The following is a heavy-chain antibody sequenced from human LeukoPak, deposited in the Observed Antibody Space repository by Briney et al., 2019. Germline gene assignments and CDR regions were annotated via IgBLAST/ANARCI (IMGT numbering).Heavy chain of an antibody. V-gene: IGHV1-18*01. Sequence: ALVKLSCNASGYAFTSCGMSVVRQAPGQGFESMGWISAYNGNTNYAQKLQGRVTMTTDTSTSTAYMELRSLRSDDTAVYYCARVVAATPGGYYYCYMDVWGKGTTVTVSS. CDR2: ISAYNGNT. CDR1: GYAFTSCG. J-gene: IGHJ6*03. D-gene: IGHD2-15*01. CDR3: ARVVAATPGGYYYCYMDV.